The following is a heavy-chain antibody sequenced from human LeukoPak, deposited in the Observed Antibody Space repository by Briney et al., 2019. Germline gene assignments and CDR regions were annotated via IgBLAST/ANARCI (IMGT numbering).Heavy chain of an antibody. V-gene: IGHV4-59*08. Sequence: SETLSLTCTVSGGSISSYYWGWIRQPPGKGLEWIGYIYYSGSTNYNPSLKSRVTISVDTSKNQFSLKLSSVTAADTAVYYCARLRAIYYDSSGYHFDYWGQGILVTVSS. CDR3: ARLRAIYYDSSGYHFDY. CDR1: GGSISSYY. CDR2: IYYSGST. J-gene: IGHJ4*02. D-gene: IGHD3-22*01.